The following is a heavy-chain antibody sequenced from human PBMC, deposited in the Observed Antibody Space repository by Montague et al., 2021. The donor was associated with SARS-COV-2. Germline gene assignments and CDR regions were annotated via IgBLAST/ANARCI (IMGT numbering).Heavy chain of an antibody. Sequence: PALVKPRQTLTLTCTFSGFSLSTSGVGVGWIRQPPGKALEWLALIYWDDDKRYSPSLKSRLTITKDTSKNQVVLTMTNMDPVDTATYYCAHRGIAVAGPGFDPWGQGTLVTVSS. D-gene: IGHD6-19*01. CDR3: AHRGIAVAGPGFDP. V-gene: IGHV2-5*02. CDR2: IYWDDDK. J-gene: IGHJ5*02. CDR1: GFSLSTSGVG.